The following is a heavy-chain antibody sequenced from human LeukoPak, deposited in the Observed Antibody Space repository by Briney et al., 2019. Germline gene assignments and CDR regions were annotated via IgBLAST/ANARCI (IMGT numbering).Heavy chain of an antibody. V-gene: IGHV1-69*04. J-gene: IGHJ4*02. CDR3: AREAVGATTRPFDY. Sequence: ASVKVSCKASGGTFSTYAISWVRQAPGQGLEWMGRIIPILDIANYAQKFQGRVTIIADKSTSTAYMELSSLRSEDTAVYYCAREAVGATTRPFDYWGQGTLVTVSS. D-gene: IGHD1-26*01. CDR1: GGTFSTYA. CDR2: IIPILDIA.